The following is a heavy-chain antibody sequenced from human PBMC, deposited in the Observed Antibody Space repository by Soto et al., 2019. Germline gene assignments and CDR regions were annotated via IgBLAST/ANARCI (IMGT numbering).Heavy chain of an antibody. CDR2: IDWDDDK. CDR3: ARKHVAGAIPWYYFDF. CDR1: GFSLTSSGIS. V-gene: IGHV2-70*01. D-gene: IGHD1-26*01. J-gene: IGHJ4*02. Sequence: SGPTLVNPTQTLTLTCTFSGFSLTSSGISVSWIRQSPGRALEWLALIDWDDDKYYNTSLKTRLTVSKDTSKNQVVLTMTRMDHVDTATYYCARKHVAGAIPWYYFDFWGPGTLVTAPQ.